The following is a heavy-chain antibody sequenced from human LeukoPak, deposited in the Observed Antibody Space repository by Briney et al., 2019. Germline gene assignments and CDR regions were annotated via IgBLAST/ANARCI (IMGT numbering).Heavy chain of an antibody. CDR1: GFTFSTYW. CDR3: ARDMGDY. CDR2: INQDGTEK. J-gene: IGHJ4*02. V-gene: IGHV3-7*04. D-gene: IGHD3-10*01. Sequence: GGSLRLSCAASGFTFSTYWMTWVRQAPGKGLEWVANINQDGTEKNYVDSVKGRFTISRDNAKNSLYLQMNSLRAEDTAVYYCARDMGDYWGQGTLVTVSS.